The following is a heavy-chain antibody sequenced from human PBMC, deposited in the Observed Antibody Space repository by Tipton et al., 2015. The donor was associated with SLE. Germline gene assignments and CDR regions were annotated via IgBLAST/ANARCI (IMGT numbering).Heavy chain of an antibody. CDR2: ISYDGSNK. CDR1: GFTFSSYA. V-gene: IGHV3-30-3*01. CDR3: AREIQRAYYYDSSGYYGDAFDI. Sequence: SLRLSCAASGFTFSSYAMHWVRQAPGKGLEWVAVISYDGSNKYYADSVKGRFTISRDNSKNTLYLQMNSLRAEDTAVYYCAREIQRAYYYDSSGYYGDAFDIWGQGTMVTVSS. J-gene: IGHJ3*02. D-gene: IGHD3-22*01.